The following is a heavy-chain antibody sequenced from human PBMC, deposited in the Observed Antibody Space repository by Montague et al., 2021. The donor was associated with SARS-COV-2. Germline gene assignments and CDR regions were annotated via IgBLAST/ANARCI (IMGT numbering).Heavy chain of an antibody. CDR2: FSRSGGS. Sequence: SETLSLTCTVSGGSMSDYYWTWIRQPPGKGLGWIGYFSRSGGSNYSPSLRGRVTISLVTSRSQFSLQLSSVTAADTAFYYSPRLTQIVYYSSASCSPALYFDYWGQGILVTVSS. CDR1: GGSMSDYY. CDR3: PRLTQIVYYSSASCSPALYFDY. J-gene: IGHJ4*02. D-gene: IGHD2-15*01. V-gene: IGHV4-59*01.